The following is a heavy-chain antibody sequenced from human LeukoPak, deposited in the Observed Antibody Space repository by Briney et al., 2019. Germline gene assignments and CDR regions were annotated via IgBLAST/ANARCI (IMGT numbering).Heavy chain of an antibody. J-gene: IGHJ4*02. CDR1: RFTFSSYA. D-gene: IGHD3-3*01. Sequence: GASLRLFCAASRFTFSSYAMSWVRQAPGKGLEWVSAISGSGGSTYYADSVKGRFTISRDNSKNTLYLQMNSLRAEDTAVYYCAKTPPQEWLLSPGDYWGQGTLVTVSS. CDR3: AKTPPQEWLLSPGDY. CDR2: ISGSGGST. V-gene: IGHV3-23*01.